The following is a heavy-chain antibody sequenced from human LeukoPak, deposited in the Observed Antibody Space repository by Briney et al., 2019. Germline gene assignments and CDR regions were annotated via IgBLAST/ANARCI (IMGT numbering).Heavy chain of an antibody. V-gene: IGHV3-74*01. Sequence: GGSLRLSCAASGFVFSSWWMIWFRRLPGKGLVSVSHINTDGSYIRYADSVKGRFTISRDNAKNTLYLQMNSLRPEDTGVYYCTTFGIDWSLSYWGQGALVTVSS. CDR2: INTDGSYI. CDR1: GFVFSSWW. J-gene: IGHJ4*02. CDR3: TTFGIDWSLSY. D-gene: IGHD3-9*01.